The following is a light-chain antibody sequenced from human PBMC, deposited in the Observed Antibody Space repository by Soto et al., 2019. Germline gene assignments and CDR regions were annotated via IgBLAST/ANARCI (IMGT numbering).Light chain of an antibody. J-gene: IGLJ2*01. Sequence: QSVLTQPPSVSGAPGQRVTISCTGSSSNIGAGYDVHWYQQLPGTAPKLLLYGNSNRPSGVPDRFSGSKSGTSASLAITGLQAEDEADYYCQSYDSSLDVVFGGGTQLTVL. CDR1: SSNIGAGYD. CDR2: GNS. V-gene: IGLV1-40*01. CDR3: QSYDSSLDVV.